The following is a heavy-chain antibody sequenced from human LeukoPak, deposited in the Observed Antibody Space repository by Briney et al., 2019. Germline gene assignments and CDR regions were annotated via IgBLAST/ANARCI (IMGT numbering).Heavy chain of an antibody. CDR3: ARSNTAQQLLDSPKFWFDP. Sequence: GASVKVSCKASGYTFTSYGISWVRQAPGQGLEWMGWISAYNGNTNYAQKLQGRVTMTTDTSTSTAYMELRSLRSDDTAVYYCARSNTAQQLLDSPKFWFDPWGQGTLVTVSS. V-gene: IGHV1-18*01. CDR1: GYTFTSYG. D-gene: IGHD6-13*01. CDR2: ISAYNGNT. J-gene: IGHJ5*02.